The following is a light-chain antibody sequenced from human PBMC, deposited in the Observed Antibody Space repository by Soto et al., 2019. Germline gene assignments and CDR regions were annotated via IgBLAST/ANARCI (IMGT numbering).Light chain of an antibody. CDR1: QTVERW. CDR2: DVS. J-gene: IGKJ1*01. V-gene: IGKV1-5*01. CDR3: QQYKDSMWT. Sequence: DIQMTQSPSTLSASVGDIVTITCRASQTVERWLAWYQQKPGKAPNLLISDVSSLESGVPSRFSGSGSATEFTLTISGLQPDDFATYYCQQYKDSMWTFGQGTKVDIK.